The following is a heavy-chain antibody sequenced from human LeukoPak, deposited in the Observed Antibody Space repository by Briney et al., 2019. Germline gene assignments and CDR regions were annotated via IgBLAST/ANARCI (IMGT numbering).Heavy chain of an antibody. V-gene: IGHV4-39*07. Sequence: SETLSLTCTVSGGSISSSSYYWGWIRQPPGKGLEWIGSIYYSGSTYYNPSLKSRVTISVDTSKNQFSLKLSSVTAADTAVYYCARGVPAPHYWGQGTLVTVSS. CDR2: IYYSGST. CDR1: GGSISSSSYY. CDR3: ARGVPAPHY. J-gene: IGHJ4*02.